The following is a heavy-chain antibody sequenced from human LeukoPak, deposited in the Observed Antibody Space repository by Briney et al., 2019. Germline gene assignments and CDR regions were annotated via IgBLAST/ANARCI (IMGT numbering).Heavy chain of an antibody. CDR2: INHSGST. CDR3: ARGGYSYGPYSSSWHNWFDP. V-gene: IGHV4-34*01. CDR1: GGSFSGYY. D-gene: IGHD6-13*01. Sequence: SETLSLTCAVYGGSFSGYYWSWIRQPPGKGLEWIGEINHSGSTNYNPSLKSRVTISVDTSKNQFSLKLSSVTAADTAVYYCARGGYSYGPYSSSWHNWFDPWGQGTLVTVSS. J-gene: IGHJ5*02.